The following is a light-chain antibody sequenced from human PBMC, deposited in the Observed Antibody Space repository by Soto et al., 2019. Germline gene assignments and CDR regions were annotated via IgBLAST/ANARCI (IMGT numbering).Light chain of an antibody. V-gene: IGLV2-23*02. CDR1: SNDVGSYNL. Sequence: QSALTQPASVSGSPGQSITISCTGTSNDVGSYNLVSWYQQHPGKAPKLMIYEDSKRPSGVSNRFSGSKSDNTASLTISGLQAEDEADYFCCSYACRSTFVFGGATQLTVL. CDR2: EDS. CDR3: CSYACRSTFV. J-gene: IGLJ2*01.